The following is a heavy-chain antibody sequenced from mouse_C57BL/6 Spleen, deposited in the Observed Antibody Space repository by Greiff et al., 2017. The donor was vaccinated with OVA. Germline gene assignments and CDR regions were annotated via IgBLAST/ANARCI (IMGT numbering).Heavy chain of an antibody. V-gene: IGHV1-55*01. Sequence: QVQLLQPGAELVKPGASVKMSCTASGYTFTSYWITWVHQRPGQGLEWIGDIYPGSGSTNYNDNVKSKVTLTIDTSYSTAYMQLSSLTSEDSAVYYCARSRGPHSKDYWGQGTTLTVSS. J-gene: IGHJ2*01. CDR3: ARSRGPHSKDY. CDR1: GYTFTSYW. CDR2: IYPGSGST. D-gene: IGHD2-5*01.